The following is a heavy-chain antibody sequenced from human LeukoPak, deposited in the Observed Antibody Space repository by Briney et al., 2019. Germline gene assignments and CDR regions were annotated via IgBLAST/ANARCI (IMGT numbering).Heavy chain of an antibody. CDR3: ATAGFYDSSGYYYANFDY. V-gene: IGHV1-24*01. J-gene: IGHJ4*02. CDR1: GYTLTELS. D-gene: IGHD3-22*01. CDR2: FDPEDGET. Sequence: ASVKVSCKVSGYTLTELSMHWVRQAPGKGLEWMGGFDPEDGETIYAQKSQGRVTMTEDTSTDTAYMELSSLRSEDTAVYYCATAGFYDSSGYYYANFDYWGQGTLVTVSS.